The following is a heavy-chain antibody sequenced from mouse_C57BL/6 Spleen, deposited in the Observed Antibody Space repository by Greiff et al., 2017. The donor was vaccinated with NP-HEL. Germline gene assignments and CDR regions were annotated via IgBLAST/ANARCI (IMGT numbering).Heavy chain of an antibody. Sequence: EVQLQESGPELVKPGASVKISCKASGYSFTGYYMNWVKQSPEKSLEWIGEINPSTGGTTYNQKFKAKATLTVDKSSSTAYMQLKSLTSEDSAVYYCVTTVVAIEMDYWGQGTSVTVSS. CDR2: INPSTGGT. D-gene: IGHD1-1*01. V-gene: IGHV1-42*01. J-gene: IGHJ4*01. CDR3: VTTVVAIEMDY. CDR1: GYSFTGYY.